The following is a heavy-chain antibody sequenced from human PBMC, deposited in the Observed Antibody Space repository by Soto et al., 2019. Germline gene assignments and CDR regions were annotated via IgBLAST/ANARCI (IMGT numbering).Heavy chain of an antibody. CDR3: ARDGPYYYDSSGYYLSVSPPDV. CDR1: GGTFSSYA. D-gene: IGHD3-22*01. V-gene: IGHV1-69*01. CDR2: IIPIFGTA. J-gene: IGHJ6*02. Sequence: QVQLVQSGAEVKKPGSSVKVSCKASGGTFSSYAISWVRQAPGQGLEWMGGIIPIFGTANYAQKFQGRVTITADESTSTAYMELSSLRSEDTDVYYCARDGPYYYDSSGYYLSVSPPDVWGQGTTVTVSS.